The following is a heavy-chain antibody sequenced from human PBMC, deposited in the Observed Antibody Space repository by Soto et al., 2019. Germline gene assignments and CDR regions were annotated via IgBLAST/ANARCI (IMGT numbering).Heavy chain of an antibody. J-gene: IGHJ4*02. V-gene: IGHV4-28*01. Sequence: SETLSLTCGVSGYSISSDNWWVWIRQPPGKGLEWIGYIHYSGITYSNPSLKSRLTMSVDTSKNQFSLKLSSVTAVDTAVYYCATKDSGKYYFDFWGQGTLVTVPQ. CDR1: GYSISSDNW. CDR2: IHYSGIT. CDR3: ATKDSGKYYFDF. D-gene: IGHD1-26*01.